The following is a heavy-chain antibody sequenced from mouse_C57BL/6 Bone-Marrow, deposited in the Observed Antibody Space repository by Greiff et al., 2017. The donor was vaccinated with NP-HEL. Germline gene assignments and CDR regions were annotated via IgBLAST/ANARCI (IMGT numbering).Heavy chain of an antibody. CDR3: ARDEGNGSSPYWYFDV. CDR2: ISDGGSYT. V-gene: IGHV5-4*03. J-gene: IGHJ1*03. D-gene: IGHD1-1*01. CDR1: GFTFSSYA. Sequence: EVNPVYSWLFLFNPLGSLKLSCAASGFTFSSYAMSWVRQTPEKRLEWVATISDGGSYTYYPDNVKGRFTISRDNAKNNLYLQMSHLKSEDTAMYYCARDEGNGSSPYWYFDVRGTGTTVTVSS.